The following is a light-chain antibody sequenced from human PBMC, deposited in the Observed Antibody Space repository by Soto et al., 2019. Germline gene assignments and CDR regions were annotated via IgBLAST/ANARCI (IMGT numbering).Light chain of an antibody. V-gene: IGKV3-15*01. Sequence: EIVMTQSPATLSVSPGEMATLSCRASQSVSSNLAWYQQKPGQAPRLLIYGASTRAAGIPARFSGSGSGTEFSLTISSLQSEDFAVYSCEEYNNWSPWTFGQGTKVEIK. CDR2: GAS. J-gene: IGKJ1*01. CDR3: EEYNNWSPWT. CDR1: QSVSSN.